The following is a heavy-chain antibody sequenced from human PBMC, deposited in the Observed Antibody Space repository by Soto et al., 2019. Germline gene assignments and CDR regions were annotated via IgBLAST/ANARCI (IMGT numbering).Heavy chain of an antibody. CDR3: ARVTGYSYGYASDDAFDI. J-gene: IGHJ3*02. D-gene: IGHD5-18*01. CDR1: GYTFTSYG. CDR2: ISAYNGNT. V-gene: IGHV1-18*01. Sequence: QVQLVQSGAEVKKPGASVKVSCKASGYTFTSYGISWVRQAPGQGLEWMGWISAYNGNTNYAQKLQGRVTMTTDTXTXTXXMELRSLRSDDTAVYYCARVTGYSYGYASDDAFDIWGQGTMVTVSS.